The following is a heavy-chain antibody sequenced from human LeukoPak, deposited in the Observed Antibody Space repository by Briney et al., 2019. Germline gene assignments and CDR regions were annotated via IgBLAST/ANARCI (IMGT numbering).Heavy chain of an antibody. D-gene: IGHD3-10*01. V-gene: IGHV4-4*07. CDR2: VMSSGSV. Sequence: SETLSLTCTVSGGSISGSYGGWIRQPAGKGLEWVGRVMSSGSVNYNPSLKSRVTVSVDTSKNQFSLRLSSLTAADTAVYYCARGTYFVRGSGYFAMDVWGQGTTVTVSS. CDR1: GGSISGSY. J-gene: IGHJ6*02. CDR3: ARGTYFVRGSGYFAMDV.